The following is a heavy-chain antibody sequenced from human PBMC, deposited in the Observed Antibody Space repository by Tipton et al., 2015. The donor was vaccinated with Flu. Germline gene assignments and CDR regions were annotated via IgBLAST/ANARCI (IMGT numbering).Heavy chain of an antibody. CDR2: IYYSGNT. D-gene: IGHD3-10*01. V-gene: IGHV4-31*03. J-gene: IGHJ4*02. Sequence: TLSLTCTVSGGSISSGGNYWSWIRQHPGKGLEWIGDIYYSGNTYYEPSLKSRVTISLDTFQNHFSLKLISVTAADTAVYYCSRSTYYYGSGTSDYWGQGTLVTVSS. CDR1: GGSISSGGNY. CDR3: SRSTYYYGSGTSDY.